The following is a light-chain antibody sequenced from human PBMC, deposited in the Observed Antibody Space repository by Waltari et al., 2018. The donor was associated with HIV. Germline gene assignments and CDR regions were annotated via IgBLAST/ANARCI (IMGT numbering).Light chain of an antibody. CDR1: SSNSGAGYA. CDR2: GNV. CDR3: QSYDSSLSGSV. J-gene: IGLJ3*02. Sequence: QSVLTQPPSVSGAPGQRVTIPCTGSSSNSGAGYAVHWYRPFPGSAPKLLINGNVNRPSGVPDRFSDSKSGTSASLAITGLQAEDEADYYCQSYDSSLSGSVFGGGTKLTVL. V-gene: IGLV1-40*01.